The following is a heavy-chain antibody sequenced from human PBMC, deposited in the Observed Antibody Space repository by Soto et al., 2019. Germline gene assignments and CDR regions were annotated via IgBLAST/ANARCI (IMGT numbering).Heavy chain of an antibody. D-gene: IGHD1-7*01. V-gene: IGHV4-59*02. CDR3: ARTPETRDWLDP. CDR1: CASVSSYY. CDR2: IYYIGAY. J-gene: IGHJ5*02. Sequence: SETLSLTCSVSCASVSSYYWSWVRQPPGKGLEWIGYIYYIGAYNYNPSLKSRVTISVDTSKNQFSLKLTSVTAADTAVYYCARTPETRDWLDPWGQGTLGTVSS.